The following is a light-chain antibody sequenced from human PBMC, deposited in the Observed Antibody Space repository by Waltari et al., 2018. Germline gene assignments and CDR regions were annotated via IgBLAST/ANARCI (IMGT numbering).Light chain of an antibody. V-gene: IGLV1-40*01. Sequence: QSVLTQPPSVSGAPGQTVTIPCIGSSPNIGAGFEVHRYQQQLPGTAPRLLIYGNTNRPPGVPDRFSATTSGRSASLAITGLQSGDEAHYFCQSFDSSPSGSHVVFGGGTKLTVL. CDR2: GNT. CDR1: SPNIGAGFE. J-gene: IGLJ2*01. CDR3: QSFDSSPSGSHVV.